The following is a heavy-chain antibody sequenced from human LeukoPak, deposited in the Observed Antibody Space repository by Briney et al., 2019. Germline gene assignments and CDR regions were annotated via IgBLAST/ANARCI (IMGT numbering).Heavy chain of an antibody. J-gene: IGHJ4*01. CDR2: INPSGGST. Sequence: GASVKVSCKASGYTFAIYYIHWVRQAPGQGLEWMGIINPSGGSTSYTQKFQGRLTMTRDTSTSTVYMELSSLRSEDTAVYYCARAKGLFDHWGHGTLVTVSS. CDR3: ARAKGLFDH. CDR1: GYTFAIYY. V-gene: IGHV1-46*01.